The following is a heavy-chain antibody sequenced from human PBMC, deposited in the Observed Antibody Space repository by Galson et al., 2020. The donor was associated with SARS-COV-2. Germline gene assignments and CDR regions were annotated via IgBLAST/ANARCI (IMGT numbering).Heavy chain of an antibody. CDR3: ARLHYGEFAPEAFDI. V-gene: IGHV4-30-2*01. CDR1: GTSISSGSYS. CDR2: ISHSGGT. J-gene: IGHJ3*02. D-gene: IGHD4-17*01. Sequence: SETLSLTCAVSGTSISSGSYSWNWNRQPPGKGLEWIGYISHSGGTYYNPFLKSRGTISGDRSKNQFSLRLSSVTGADTAVYYCARLHYGEFAPEAFDIWGPGTRVTVAS.